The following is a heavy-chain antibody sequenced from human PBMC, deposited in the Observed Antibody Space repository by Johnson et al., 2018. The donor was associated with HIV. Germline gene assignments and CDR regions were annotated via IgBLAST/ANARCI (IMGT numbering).Heavy chain of an antibody. CDR2: ISDDGSNK. CDR3: ARDGHLRAFDI. Sequence: QVQLVESGGGLVKPGGSLRLSCAASGFTFSNAWMSWVRQAPGKGLEWVAVISDDGSNKYYADSVTGRFTISRDIFQDTVYLQMNSLKAEDTAVYYCARDGHLRAFDIWGQGTMVTVSS. CDR1: GFTFSNAW. J-gene: IGHJ3*02. V-gene: IGHV3-30*14. D-gene: IGHD3-3*02.